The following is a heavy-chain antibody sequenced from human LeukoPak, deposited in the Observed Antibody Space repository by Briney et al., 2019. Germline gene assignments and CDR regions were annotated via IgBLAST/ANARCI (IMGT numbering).Heavy chain of an antibody. CDR1: GFTFSSYA. V-gene: IGHV3-7*01. D-gene: IGHD3-9*01. CDR2: IKQDGSEK. Sequence: GGSLRLSCAASGFTFSSYAISWVRQAPGKGLEWVANIKQDGSEKYYVDSVKGRFTISIDNAKNSLYLQMNSLRAEDTAVYYCARVSDNYDILTGYYPDAFDIWGQGTMVTVSS. J-gene: IGHJ3*02. CDR3: ARVSDNYDILTGYYPDAFDI.